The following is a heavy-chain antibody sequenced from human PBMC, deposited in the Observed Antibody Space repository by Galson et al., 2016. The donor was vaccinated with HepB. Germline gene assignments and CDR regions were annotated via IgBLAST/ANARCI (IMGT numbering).Heavy chain of an antibody. CDR2: IDSTSRWI. Sequence: SLRLSCAASGFTFSTYSMNWVRRAPGKGLEWVSSIDSTSRWIYYADSVRGRLTISRDNAQNSLYLQMDSLRAEDTAVYYCARAEDCGTDCPQQYFFDYWGRGALVTVSS. CDR3: ARAEDCGTDCPQQYFFDY. D-gene: IGHD2-21*02. J-gene: IGHJ4*02. V-gene: IGHV3-21*01. CDR1: GFTFSTYS.